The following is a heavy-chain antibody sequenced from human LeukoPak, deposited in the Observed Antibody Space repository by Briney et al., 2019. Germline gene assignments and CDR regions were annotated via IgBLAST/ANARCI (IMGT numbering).Heavy chain of an antibody. CDR1: GGSISSYY. D-gene: IGHD3-22*01. CDR3: ARAGPRYYYDSSGYGIDY. CDR2: IYYSGST. J-gene: IGHJ4*02. Sequence: SETLSPTCTVSGGSISSYYWSWIRQPPGKGLEWIGYIYYSGSTNYNSSLKSRVTISVDTSKNQFSLKLSSVTAADTAVYYCARAGPRYYYDSSGYGIDYWGQGTLVTVSS. V-gene: IGHV4-59*01.